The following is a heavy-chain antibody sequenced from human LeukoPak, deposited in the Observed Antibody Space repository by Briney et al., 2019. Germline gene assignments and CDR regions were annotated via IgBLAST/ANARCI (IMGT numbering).Heavy chain of an antibody. Sequence: TXSXXAMXWVRQAPGKGXEGVXXXSXXXSNKYYADSVKGRFTISRDNSKNTLYLQMNSLRAEDTAVYYCARGQAYYYDSSGYYSDAFDIWGQGTMVTVSS. CDR3: ARGQAYYYDSSGYYSDAFDI. CDR1: TXSXXA. D-gene: IGHD3-22*01. V-gene: IGHV3-30-3*01. J-gene: IGHJ3*02. CDR2: XSXXXSNK.